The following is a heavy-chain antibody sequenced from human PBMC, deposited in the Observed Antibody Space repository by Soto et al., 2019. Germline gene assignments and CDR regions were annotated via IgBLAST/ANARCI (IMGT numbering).Heavy chain of an antibody. CDR1: GGSISSYY. D-gene: IGHD6-13*01. CDR3: ARVHRQQLAFMDV. V-gene: IGHV4-59*01. J-gene: IGHJ6*02. Sequence: SETLSLTCTVSGGSISSYYWSWIRQPPGKGLEWIGYIYYSGSTNYNPSLKSRVTISVDTSKNQFSLKLSSVTAADTAVYYCARVHRQQLAFMDVWGQGTTVTVSS. CDR2: IYYSGST.